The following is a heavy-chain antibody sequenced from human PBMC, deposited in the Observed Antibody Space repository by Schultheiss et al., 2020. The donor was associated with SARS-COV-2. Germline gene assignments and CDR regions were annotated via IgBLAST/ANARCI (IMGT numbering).Heavy chain of an antibody. CDR3: ARDPMVRGVINAEYFQH. J-gene: IGHJ1*01. CDR2: ISGSGGST. Sequence: GGSLRLSCAASGFTFSNAWMSWVRQAPGKGLEWVSAISGSGGSTYYADSVKGRFTISRDNSKNTLYLQMNSLRAEDTAVYYCARDPMVRGVINAEYFQHWGQGTLVTVSS. D-gene: IGHD3-10*01. CDR1: GFTFSNAW. V-gene: IGHV3-23*01.